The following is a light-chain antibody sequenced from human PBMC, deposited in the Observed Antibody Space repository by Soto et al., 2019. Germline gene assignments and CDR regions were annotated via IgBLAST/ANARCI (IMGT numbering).Light chain of an antibody. V-gene: IGLV2-23*01. CDR2: EGS. CDR1: SSDVGSYNL. Sequence: QSALTQPASVSGSPGQSITIACTGTSSDVGSYNLVSWYQQYPGKAPKMMIYEGSKGPSGVSDRFSGSKSGNTASLTISGLQPEDEADYYCCSYAGSSTLVFGGGTKLTVL. J-gene: IGLJ3*02. CDR3: CSYAGSSTLV.